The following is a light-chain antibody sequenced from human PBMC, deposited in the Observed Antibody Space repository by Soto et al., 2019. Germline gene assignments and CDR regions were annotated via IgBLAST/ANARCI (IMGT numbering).Light chain of an antibody. CDR2: GAS. CDR1: QSISRT. CDR3: QQYNDWPLT. Sequence: EMLMTQSPATLSVSPGEGLTLSCRASQSISRTLAWYQQRPGQAPRLLIYGASSRATGVPARFSGSGSGTEFTLTISSLQSEDFAVYYCQQYNDWPLTFGGGTKVEIK. J-gene: IGKJ4*01. V-gene: IGKV3-15*01.